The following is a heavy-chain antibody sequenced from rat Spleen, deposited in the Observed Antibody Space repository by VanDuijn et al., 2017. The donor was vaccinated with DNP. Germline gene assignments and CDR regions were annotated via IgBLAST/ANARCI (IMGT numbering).Heavy chain of an antibody. CDR1: GFIFSDYN. J-gene: IGHJ2*01. V-gene: IGHV5S10*01. CDR3: ATQNSGYDYFDY. D-gene: IGHD4-3*01. Sequence: EVHLVESGGGLVQPGGSLKLSCLASGFIFSDYNMAWVRQAPKRGLEWVETIIYDGIRTYYRDTVKGRFTISRDNTKNTLYLQMDSLRSDDTATYYCATQNSGYDYFDYWGQGVMVTVSS. CDR2: IIYDGIRT.